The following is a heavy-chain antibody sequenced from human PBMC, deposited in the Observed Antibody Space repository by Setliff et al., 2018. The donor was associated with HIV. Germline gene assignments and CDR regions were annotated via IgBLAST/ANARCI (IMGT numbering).Heavy chain of an antibody. CDR2: INHSGRT. Sequence: SETLSLTCAVYGGSFSDFYWSWIRQSPGKGLEWIGDINHSGRTNNNPSLKSRVTISMDTSKNQFSLELSSVTAADTALYYCARTITTFGVIGRGGRMDVWGKGTTVTVSS. J-gene: IGHJ6*04. CDR3: ARTITTFGVIGRGGRMDV. CDR1: GGSFSDFY. D-gene: IGHD3-3*01. V-gene: IGHV4-34*01.